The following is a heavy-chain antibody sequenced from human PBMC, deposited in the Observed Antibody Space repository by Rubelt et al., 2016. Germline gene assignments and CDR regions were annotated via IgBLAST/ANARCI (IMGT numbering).Heavy chain of an antibody. D-gene: IGHD4-17*01. CDR1: GYTFTSYD. J-gene: IGHJ2*01. Sequence: QVQLVQSGAEVKKPGASVKVSCKASGYTFTSYDINWVRQATGQGLEWMGWMNPNSGNTGYAQKFQGRVTMTRNNSIRTDYMGPSSRGAEDTAVYYCASTVTTPDRSHNRYFDLWGRGTLVTVSS. V-gene: IGHV1-8*01. CDR2: MNPNSGNT. CDR3: ASTVTTPDRSHNRYFDL.